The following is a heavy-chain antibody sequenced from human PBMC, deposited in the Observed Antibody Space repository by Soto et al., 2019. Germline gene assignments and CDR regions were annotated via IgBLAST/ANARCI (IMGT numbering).Heavy chain of an antibody. V-gene: IGHV3-11*01. CDR3: ARVTHYFDY. J-gene: IGHJ4*02. CDR1: GFTFIDYY. Sequence: PWGSLRLSCAASGFTFIDYYISWIRQAPWKGLEWVSYISSSGNTIHYADSVKGRFTISRDNAKNSLFLQMNSLRVEDTAVYYCARVTHYFDYWGQGTLVTVSS. CDR2: ISSSGNTI.